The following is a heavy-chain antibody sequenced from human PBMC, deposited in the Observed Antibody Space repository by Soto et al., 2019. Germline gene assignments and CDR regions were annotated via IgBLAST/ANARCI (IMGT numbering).Heavy chain of an antibody. CDR3: ARVEEGAAPGFDY. V-gene: IGHV3-7*01. CDR1: GFTFSSYW. D-gene: IGHD3-16*01. J-gene: IGHJ4*02. Sequence: GGSLRLSCAASGFTFSSYWMSWVRQAPGKGLERVANIKQDGSEKYYVDSVKGRFTISRDNAKNSLYLQMNSLRAEDTAVYYCARVEEGAAPGFDYWGQGTLVTVSS. CDR2: IKQDGSEK.